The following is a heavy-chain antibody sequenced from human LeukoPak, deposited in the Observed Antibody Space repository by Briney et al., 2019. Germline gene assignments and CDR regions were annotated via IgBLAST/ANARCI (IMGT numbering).Heavy chain of an antibody. J-gene: IGHJ4*02. D-gene: IGHD6-19*01. V-gene: IGHV3-23*01. CDR1: GFTFNTHA. Sequence: PGGSLRLSCAASGFTFNTHAMTWVGQAPGKGLQWVSVISGSGYDTYYDDSVKGRFTISRDNSKNMLYLQMHSLRVEDTAVYYCARDSSGWSKNYWGQGTLVTVSS. CDR3: ARDSSGWSKNY. CDR2: ISGSGYDT.